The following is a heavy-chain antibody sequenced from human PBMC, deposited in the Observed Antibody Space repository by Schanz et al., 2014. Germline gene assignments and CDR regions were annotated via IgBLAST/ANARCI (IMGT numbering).Heavy chain of an antibody. V-gene: IGHV3-23*01. CDR3: AKVRYSSGWRGDYFDE. D-gene: IGHD6-25*01. CDR1: GFTFSDAW. CDR2: ISASGGDT. J-gene: IGHJ4*02. Sequence: VHLLESGGGLVEPGGSLRLSCAASGFTFSDAWMSWVRQAPGKGLEWLSVISASGGDTYYADSVKGRFTISRDNSKNTLYLQMNSLRAEDTAVYYCAKVRYSSGWRGDYFDEWGQGTLVTVAS.